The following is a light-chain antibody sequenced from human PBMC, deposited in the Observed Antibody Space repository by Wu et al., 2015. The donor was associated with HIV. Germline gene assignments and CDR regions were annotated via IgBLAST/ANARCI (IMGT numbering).Light chain of an antibody. CDR3: QQLTSYQFT. Sequence: DIQMTQSPSSLSASVGDRVTITCRASQGISSYLAWYQQKPGKAPKLLIYAASTLQSGVPSRFSGSGSGTDFTLTISSLQPRSILLTYYCQQLTSYQFTFGPGTKVDIK. CDR2: AAS. J-gene: IGKJ3*01. CDR1: QGISSY. V-gene: IGKV1-9*01.